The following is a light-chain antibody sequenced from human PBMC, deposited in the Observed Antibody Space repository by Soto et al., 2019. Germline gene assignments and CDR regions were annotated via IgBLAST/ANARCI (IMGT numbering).Light chain of an antibody. V-gene: IGKV3D-20*02. CDR3: QQRSNWPPEIT. Sequence: PGERVTLSCRASQTVSSSSLTWCQQKPGQAPRLLIYGTSTRATGIPARFSGSGSGTDFTLTISSLQPEDFAVYYCQQRSNWPPEITFGQGTRLDIK. CDR1: QTVSSSS. CDR2: GTS. J-gene: IGKJ5*01.